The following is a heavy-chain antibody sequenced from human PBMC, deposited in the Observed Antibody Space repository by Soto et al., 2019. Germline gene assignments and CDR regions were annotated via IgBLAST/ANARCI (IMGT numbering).Heavy chain of an antibody. J-gene: IGHJ4*02. CDR2: ISAYNGNT. V-gene: IGHV1-18*01. CDR1: GYTFTSYG. Sequence: QLPLVQSGAEVKKPGASVKVSCKASGYTFTSYGISWVRQAPGQGLEWMGWISAYNGNTNYAQKLQGRVTMTTDTSTSTAYMELRSLRSDDTAVYYCARDSTSGSSEPDFDYWGQGTLVTVSS. D-gene: IGHD1-26*01. CDR3: ARDSTSGSSEPDFDY.